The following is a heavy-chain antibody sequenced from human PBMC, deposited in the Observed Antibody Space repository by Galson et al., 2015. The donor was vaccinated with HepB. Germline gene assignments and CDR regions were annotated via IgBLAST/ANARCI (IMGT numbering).Heavy chain of an antibody. Sequence: SLRLSCAASGFTFSSYAMSWVRQAPGKGLEWVSAISGSGGSTYYADSVKGRFTISRDNSKNTLYLQMNSLRAEDTAVYYCAKDREAVAEGYYYYYGMDVWGQGTTVTVSS. D-gene: IGHD6-19*01. CDR2: ISGSGGST. CDR3: AKDREAVAEGYYYYYGMDV. V-gene: IGHV3-23*01. CDR1: GFTFSSYA. J-gene: IGHJ6*02.